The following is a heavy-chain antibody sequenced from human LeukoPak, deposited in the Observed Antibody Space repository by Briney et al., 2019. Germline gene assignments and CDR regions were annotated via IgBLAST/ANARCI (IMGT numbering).Heavy chain of an antibody. V-gene: IGHV1-69*02. Sequence: ASVKVSCKASGGTFSSYTISWVRQAPGQGLEWMGRIIPILGIANYAQKFQGRVTITADKSTSTAYMELSSPRSEDTAVYYCARVSARDYSNIGGWGQGTLVTVSS. CDR2: IIPILGIA. D-gene: IGHD4-11*01. CDR1: GGTFSSYT. CDR3: ARVSARDYSNIGG. J-gene: IGHJ4*02.